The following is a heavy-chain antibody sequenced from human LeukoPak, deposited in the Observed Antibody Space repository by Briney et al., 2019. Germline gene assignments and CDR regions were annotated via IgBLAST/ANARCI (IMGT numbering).Heavy chain of an antibody. V-gene: IGHV4-59*12. CDR2: IYYSGST. J-gene: IGHJ3*02. CDR3: AKSNGYGLVDI. Sequence: TTSETLSLTCTVSGGSISSYYWSWIRQTPGKGLEWIGYIYYSGSTNFNPSLKSRVTISVDTSRNQFSLKLTSVTAADTAVYYCAKSNGYGLVDIWGQGTMVTVSS. CDR1: GGSISSYY. D-gene: IGHD3-10*01.